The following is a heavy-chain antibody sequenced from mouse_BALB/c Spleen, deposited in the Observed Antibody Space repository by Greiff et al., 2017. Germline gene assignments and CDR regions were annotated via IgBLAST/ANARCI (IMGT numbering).Heavy chain of an antibody. CDR3: ARRRVTTYAMDY. CDR2: IAPGSGST. J-gene: IGHJ4*01. Sequence: DLVKPGASVKLSCKASGYTFTSYWINWIKQRAGQGLEWIGRIAPGSGSTYYNEMFKGKATLTVDTSSSTAYIQLSSLSTEDSAVYFCARRRVTTYAMDYWGQGTSVTVSS. V-gene: IGHV1S41*01. CDR1: GYTFTSYW. D-gene: IGHD2-2*01.